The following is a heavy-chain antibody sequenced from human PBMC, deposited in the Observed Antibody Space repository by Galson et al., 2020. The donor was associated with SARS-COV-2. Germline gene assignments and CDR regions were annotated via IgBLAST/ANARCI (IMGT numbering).Heavy chain of an antibody. D-gene: IGHD5-18*01. J-gene: IGHJ4*02. V-gene: IGHV4-34*01. CDR1: GGSFSGYY. CDR2: INSSGST. CDR3: ARHRNSYVHNFGY. Sequence: SETLSLTCAVYGGSFSGYYWSWIRQPPGKGLEWIGEINSSGSTNYNPSLKSRVTISVDTSKNHFSLKLSSVTAAATAVYFCARHRNSYVHNFGYWGQGTRVNVSS.